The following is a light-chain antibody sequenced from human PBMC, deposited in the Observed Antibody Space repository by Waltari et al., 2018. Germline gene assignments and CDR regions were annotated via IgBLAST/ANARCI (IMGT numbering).Light chain of an antibody. CDR2: KAS. J-gene: IGKJ1*01. CDR1: QSITNW. CDR3: QQYDNYWT. Sequence: DIQMTQSPSTLSASVGDSVTIICRASQSITNWLAWYQQKPGKAPKLLIYKASNLESGVPSRFSGSGSGTEFTLTISSLQPDDFATYYCQQYDNYWTFGQGTKVEIK. V-gene: IGKV1-5*03.